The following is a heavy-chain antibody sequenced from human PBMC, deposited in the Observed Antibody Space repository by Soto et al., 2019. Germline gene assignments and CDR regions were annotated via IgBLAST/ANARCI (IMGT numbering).Heavy chain of an antibody. CDR3: ARGTSHYFDY. J-gene: IGHJ4*02. CDR2: INHSGST. Sequence: PSETLSLTCAVYGGSFSGYYWSWIRQPPGKGLEWIGEINHSGSTNYNPSLKSRVTISVDTSKNQFSLKLSSVTAADTAVYYCARGTSHYFDYWGQGTLVTVS. CDR1: GGSFSGYY. V-gene: IGHV4-34*01.